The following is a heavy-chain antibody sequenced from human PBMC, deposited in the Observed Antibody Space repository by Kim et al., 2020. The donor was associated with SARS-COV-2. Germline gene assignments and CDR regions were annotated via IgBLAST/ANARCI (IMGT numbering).Heavy chain of an antibody. CDR1: GGSISTYY. CDR3: ARDYRNYVLGAFHI. D-gene: IGHD3-16*01. V-gene: IGHV4-59*01. CDR2: IYYSGST. Sequence: SETLSLTCTVSGGSISTYYWSWIRQPPGKGLEWIGYIYYSGSTNYNPSLKSRVTISVDTSKTQFSLNLSSVTAADTAVYYCARDYRNYVLGAFHIWGQGTMVTVSS. J-gene: IGHJ3*02.